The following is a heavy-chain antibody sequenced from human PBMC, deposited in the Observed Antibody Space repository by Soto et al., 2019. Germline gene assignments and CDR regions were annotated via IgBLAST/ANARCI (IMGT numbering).Heavy chain of an antibody. Sequence: GGSLRLSCAAAGFSVSTSHISWVRQAPGKGLEWVSVIYSGGATHYAVSVKGRLIISRDKSKNSLYLQMNSLRAEDTAVYYCASVRGSGWSLDYWGQGTLVTVSS. D-gene: IGHD6-19*01. J-gene: IGHJ4*02. V-gene: IGHV3-66*01. CDR1: GFSVSTSH. CDR3: ASVRGSGWSLDY. CDR2: IYSGGAT.